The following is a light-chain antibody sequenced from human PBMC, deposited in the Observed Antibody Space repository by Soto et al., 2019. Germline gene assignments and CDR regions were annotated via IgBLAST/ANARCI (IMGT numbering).Light chain of an antibody. V-gene: IGKV3-11*01. CDR1: QNISSY. Sequence: VVWTQSPVALSLSPGERATLSCRACQNISSYLIWYQQKPGQAPRLLMYDVSNRATGIPARFSGSGSGTDFTLTISSLEPEDLAVYYCQRRSNWPRTFGQGTKVDIK. CDR3: QRRSNWPRT. J-gene: IGKJ1*01. CDR2: DVS.